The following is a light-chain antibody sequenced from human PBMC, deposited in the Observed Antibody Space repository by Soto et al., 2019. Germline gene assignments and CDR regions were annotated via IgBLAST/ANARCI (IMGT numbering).Light chain of an antibody. CDR2: AAS. V-gene: IGKV1-9*01. CDR1: QGISSY. J-gene: IGKJ2*01. CDR3: QQLNSYPYT. Sequence: IPLTQSPSSLSASVGDRVTITCRASQGISSYLAWYQQKPEKAPKLLIYAASTLQSGVPSRFSGSGSGTDFTLTISSLQPEDFATYYCQQLNSYPYTFGQGTKLEIK.